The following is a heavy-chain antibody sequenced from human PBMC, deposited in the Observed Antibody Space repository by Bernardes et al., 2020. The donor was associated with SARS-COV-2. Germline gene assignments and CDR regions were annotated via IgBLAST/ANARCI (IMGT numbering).Heavy chain of an antibody. CDR3: AKVSRSFSRIVVVTEFYFDC. CDR1: GFTFSSYA. V-gene: IGHV3-23*01. Sequence: GGSLRLSCAASGFTFSSYAMNWVRQAPGKGLEWVTAISGSGGSTYYADSVKGRFTISRDNSKNTLYLQMNSLRAEDTAVYYCAKVSRSFSRIVVVTEFYFDCWGQGTLVTVSS. D-gene: IGHD2-21*02. CDR2: ISGSGGST. J-gene: IGHJ4*02.